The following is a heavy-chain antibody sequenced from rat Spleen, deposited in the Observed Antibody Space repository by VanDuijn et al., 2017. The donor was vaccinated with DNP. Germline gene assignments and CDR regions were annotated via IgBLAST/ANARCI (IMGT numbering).Heavy chain of an antibody. CDR2: ISTGGGNT. CDR3: ASHNSGYFDY. V-gene: IGHV5S13*01. Sequence: EVQLVESGGGPVQPGRSLKLSCVASGFIFSNYWMTWIRQAPTKGLEWVASISTGGGNTYYRDSVKGRFTISRDNAKNTQYLQMDSLRSDDTATYYCASHNSGYFDYWGQGVMVTVSS. D-gene: IGHD4-3*01. CDR1: GFIFSNYW. J-gene: IGHJ2*01.